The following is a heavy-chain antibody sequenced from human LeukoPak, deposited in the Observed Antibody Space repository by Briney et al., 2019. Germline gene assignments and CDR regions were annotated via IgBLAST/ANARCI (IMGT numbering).Heavy chain of an antibody. V-gene: IGHV1-2*02. CDR1: GYTFTNYY. CDR2: INPNNSDT. Sequence: ASVKVSCKASGYTFTNYYIHWVRQAPGQGLEWMGWINPNNSDTNYAQKFHGRVTMTRGTSISTAYMELSRLKSDDTAVYYCARGGLRVMVYRLYYMDVWGKGTTVTVSS. J-gene: IGHJ6*03. CDR3: ARGGLRVMVYRLYYMDV. D-gene: IGHD2-8*01.